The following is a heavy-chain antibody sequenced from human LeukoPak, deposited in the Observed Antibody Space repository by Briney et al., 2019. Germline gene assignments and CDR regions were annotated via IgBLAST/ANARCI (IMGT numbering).Heavy chain of an antibody. V-gene: IGHV4-39*07. CDR1: GGSISSSSYF. CDR3: ARDLTRRGWFDP. CDR2: IYYSGST. Sequence: SETLSLTCTVSGGSISSSSYFWGWIRQPPGKGLEWIGAIYYSGSTYYNPSLNRRVTISIHTSMNQFSLKLSSVTAADTAVYYCARDLTRRGWFDPWGQGTLVTVSS. J-gene: IGHJ5*02.